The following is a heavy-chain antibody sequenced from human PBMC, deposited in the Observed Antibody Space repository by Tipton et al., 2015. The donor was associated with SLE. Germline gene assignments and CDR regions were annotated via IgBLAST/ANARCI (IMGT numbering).Heavy chain of an antibody. D-gene: IGHD6-19*01. CDR1: GGSISGYY. Sequence: GLVKPSETLSLICTVSGGSISGYYWSWIRQPPGKGLECIGTIYHSGSTYYNPSLKSRVTISVDTSKNQFSLKLSSVTAADTAVYYCASIQWRGNAFDIWGQGTMVTVSS. CDR3: ASIQWRGNAFDI. V-gene: IGHV4-38-2*02. CDR2: IYHSGST. J-gene: IGHJ3*02.